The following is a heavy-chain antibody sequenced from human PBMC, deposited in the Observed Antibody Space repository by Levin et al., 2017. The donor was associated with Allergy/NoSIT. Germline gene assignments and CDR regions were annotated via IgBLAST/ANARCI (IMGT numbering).Heavy chain of an antibody. Sequence: SGGSLRLSCAASGFTFSSFWMNWVRQAPGKGLEWVASIKYDGSEKYYVDSVRGRFTISRDNAKNSLYLQMDSLRGEDAAVYYCARDHTTPGIYFDNWGQGTLVTVSS. CDR2: IKYDGSEK. CDR1: GFTFSSFW. CDR3: ARDHTTPGIYFDN. J-gene: IGHJ4*02. V-gene: IGHV3-7*04. D-gene: IGHD1-1*01.